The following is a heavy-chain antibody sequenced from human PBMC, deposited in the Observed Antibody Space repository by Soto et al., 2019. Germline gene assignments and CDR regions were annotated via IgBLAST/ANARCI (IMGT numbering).Heavy chain of an antibody. J-gene: IGHJ5*02. D-gene: IGHD3-3*01. Sequence: SETLSLTCTVSGDSISSGDYYWSWIRQPPGKGLEWIGYIYYSGSTYYNPSLKSRVTISVDTSKNQFSLKLSSVTAADTAVYYCARVCSIFGVVIINLFDLWGQGTLVTVSS. CDR1: GDSISSGDYY. V-gene: IGHV4-30-4*01. CDR3: ARVCSIFGVVIINLFDL. CDR2: IYYSGST.